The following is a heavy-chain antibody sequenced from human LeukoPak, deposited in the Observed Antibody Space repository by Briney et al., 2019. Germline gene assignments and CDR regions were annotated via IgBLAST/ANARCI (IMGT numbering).Heavy chain of an antibody. CDR2: IYPGDSDT. CDR1: GYSFTNYW. D-gene: IGHD2-15*01. J-gene: IGHJ4*02. CDR3: ARRAKYCSGGDCYSGEVDC. Sequence: GESLKISCKGSGYSFTNYWIGWVRQMPGKGLEWMGSIYPGDSDTRYSPSFQGQVTISADKSISTAYLQWSSLKASDTAMYYCARRAKYCSGGDCYSGEVDCWGQGSLVTVSS. V-gene: IGHV5-51*01.